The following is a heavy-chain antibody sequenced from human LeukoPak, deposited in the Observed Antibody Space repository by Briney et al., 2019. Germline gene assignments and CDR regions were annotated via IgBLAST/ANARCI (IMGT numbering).Heavy chain of an antibody. CDR3: ARCGKNNWNWFDP. CDR2: IRSKAYGGTT. Sequence: PGRSLRLSCTASGFTFGDYAMSWVRQAPGKGLEWVGFIRSKAYGGTTEYAASVKGRFTISRDDSKSIAYLQMNSLRAEDTAVYYCARCGKNNWNWFDPWGQGTLVTVSS. J-gene: IGHJ5*02. V-gene: IGHV3-49*04. D-gene: IGHD1-20*01. CDR1: GFTFGDYA.